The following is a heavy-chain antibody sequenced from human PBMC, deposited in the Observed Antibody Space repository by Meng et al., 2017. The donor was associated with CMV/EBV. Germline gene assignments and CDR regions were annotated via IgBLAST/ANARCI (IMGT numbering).Heavy chain of an antibody. J-gene: IGHJ5*02. CDR3: ARDSGSYRLGWFDP. D-gene: IGHD1-26*01. Sequence: ASGFTFSSYSMNWVRQAPGKGLEWVSSISSSSSYMCYTDSVKGRFTISRDNAKNSLYLQMNSLRAEDTAVYYCARDSGSYRLGWFDPWGQGTLVTVSS. V-gene: IGHV3-21*01. CDR2: ISSSSSYM. CDR1: GFTFSSYS.